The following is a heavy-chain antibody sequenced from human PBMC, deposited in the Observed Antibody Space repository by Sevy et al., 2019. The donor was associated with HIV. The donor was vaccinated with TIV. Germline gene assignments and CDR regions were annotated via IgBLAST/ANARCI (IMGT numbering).Heavy chain of an antibody. V-gene: IGHV3-21*01. CDR1: GFTFSNYF. D-gene: IGHD3-3*01. CDR2: ISSSSSYI. Sequence: GGSLRLSCAASGFTFSNYFMNWVRQAPGKGLEWVSSISSSSSYIYYADSVKGRFTISRDNAKNSLYLQMNSLRAEDTAVYYCARGEGITIFGVAYNWFDPWGQGTLVTVSS. J-gene: IGHJ5*02. CDR3: ARGEGITIFGVAYNWFDP.